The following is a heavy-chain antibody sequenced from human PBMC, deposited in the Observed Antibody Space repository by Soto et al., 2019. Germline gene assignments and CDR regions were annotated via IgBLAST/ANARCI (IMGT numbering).Heavy chain of an antibody. CDR1: GFTFSSYA. Sequence: GGTLRLSCAASGFTFSSYAMSWVRQAPGTGLEWVSAISGSGGSTYYADSVKGRFTISRDNSKNTLYLQMNSRRAEDTAVYYCANGGPHWYFDLWGRGTLVTVSS. D-gene: IGHD3-16*01. V-gene: IGHV3-23*01. CDR2: ISGSGGST. CDR3: ANGGPHWYFDL. J-gene: IGHJ2*01.